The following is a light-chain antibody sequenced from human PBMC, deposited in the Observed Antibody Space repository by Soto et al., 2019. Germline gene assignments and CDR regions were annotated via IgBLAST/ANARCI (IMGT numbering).Light chain of an antibody. J-gene: IGKJ4*01. CDR3: QQYVSSPLT. CDR2: GAS. Sequence: EIVLTQSPGTLSLSPGERAALSCRASQSVSSNHLAWYQQRPGQAPRLLIYGASSRAPGIPDRFSGSGSGTDFTLTISRLEPEDFAVYYCQQYVSSPLTFGGGTKVEIK. V-gene: IGKV3-20*01. CDR1: QSVSSNH.